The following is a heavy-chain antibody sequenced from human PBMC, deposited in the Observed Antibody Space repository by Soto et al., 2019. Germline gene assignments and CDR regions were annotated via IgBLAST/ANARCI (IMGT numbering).Heavy chain of an antibody. J-gene: IGHJ4*02. Sequence: QVQLVESGGGVVQPGRSLRLSCAASGFTFSSYGMHWVRQAPGKGLEWVAVIWYDGSNKYYADSVKGRFTISRDNSKNTLYLQMNSLRAEDTAVYYCAIDRNQLLSIYFDYWGQGTLVTVSS. CDR1: GFTFSSYG. CDR2: IWYDGSNK. V-gene: IGHV3-33*01. D-gene: IGHD2-2*01. CDR3: AIDRNQLLSIYFDY.